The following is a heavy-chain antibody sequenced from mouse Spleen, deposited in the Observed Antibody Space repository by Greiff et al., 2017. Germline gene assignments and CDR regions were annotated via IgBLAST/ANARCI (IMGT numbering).Heavy chain of an antibody. V-gene: IGHV3-8*02. Sequence: EVKLVESGPSLVKPSQTLSLTCSVTGDSITSGNWNWIRKFPGNKLEYMGYISYSGSTYYNPSLKSRISITRDTSKNQYYLQLNSVTTEDTATYYCARSNGYDEGWYFDVWGAGTTVTVSS. CDR1: GDSITSGN. D-gene: IGHD2-2*01. CDR2: ISYSGST. J-gene: IGHJ1*01. CDR3: ARSNGYDEGWYFDV.